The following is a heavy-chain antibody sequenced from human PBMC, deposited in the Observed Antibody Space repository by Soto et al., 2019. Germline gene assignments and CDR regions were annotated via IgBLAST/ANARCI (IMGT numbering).Heavy chain of an antibody. Sequence: GGSLRLSCAASGFTFSNYAMSWARQTPGEGLEWVSAIYGGGVSTYYADSVKGRFTISRDNSKNMLYLQMNNLRAEDTALYYCAKDSASHYDVLTHWGQGTMVTVSS. J-gene: IGHJ4*02. CDR1: GFTFSNYA. V-gene: IGHV3-23*01. CDR2: IYGGGVST. D-gene: IGHD3-9*01. CDR3: AKDSASHYDVLTH.